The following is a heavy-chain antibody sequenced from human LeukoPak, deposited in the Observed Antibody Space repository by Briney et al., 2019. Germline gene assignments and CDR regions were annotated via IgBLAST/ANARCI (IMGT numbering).Heavy chain of an antibody. CDR2: INPNSGGT. D-gene: IGHD5-24*01. CDR1: GYTFTGYY. Sequence: ASVKVSCKASGYTFTGYYMHWVRQAPGQGLEWMGWINPNSGGTNYAQKFQGRVTMTRDTSISTAYMELSRLRSDDTAVYYCARGSRDGYNSHFDYWGQGALVTVSS. CDR3: ARGSRDGYNSHFDY. V-gene: IGHV1-2*02. J-gene: IGHJ4*02.